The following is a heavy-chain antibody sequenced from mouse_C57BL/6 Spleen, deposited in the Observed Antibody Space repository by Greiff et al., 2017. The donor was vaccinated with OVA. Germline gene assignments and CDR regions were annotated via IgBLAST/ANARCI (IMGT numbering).Heavy chain of an antibody. CDR2: IYPRSGNT. Sequence: QVHVKQSGAELARPGASVKLSCKASGYTFTSYGISWVKQRTGQGLEWIGEIYPRSGNTYYNEKFKGKATLTADKSSSTAYMELRSLTSEDSAVYFCARQEEIYGYDENYFDYWGQGTTLTVSS. CDR1: GYTFTSYG. D-gene: IGHD2-2*01. V-gene: IGHV1-81*01. CDR3: ARQEEIYGYDENYFDY. J-gene: IGHJ2*01.